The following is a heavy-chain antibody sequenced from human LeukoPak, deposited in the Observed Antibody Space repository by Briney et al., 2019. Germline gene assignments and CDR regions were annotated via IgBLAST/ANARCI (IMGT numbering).Heavy chain of an antibody. Sequence: GGTLRLSCAASGFTFSSYGMSWVRQAPGKGLEWVSAISGSGGSTYYADSVKGRFTISRDNSKNTLYLQMNSLRAEDTAVYYCAKDVDLDIVRNWFDPWGQGTLVTVSS. CDR2: ISGSGGST. J-gene: IGHJ5*02. CDR1: GFTFSSYG. D-gene: IGHD3-16*02. V-gene: IGHV3-23*01. CDR3: AKDVDLDIVRNWFDP.